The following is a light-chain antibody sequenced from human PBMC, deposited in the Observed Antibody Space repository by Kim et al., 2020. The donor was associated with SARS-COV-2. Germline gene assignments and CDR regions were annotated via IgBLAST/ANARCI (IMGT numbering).Light chain of an antibody. CDR2: QDN. CDR3: QAWDTSTTYV. CDR1: KLGDKH. V-gene: IGLV3-1*01. J-gene: IGLJ1*01. Sequence: SYELTQPPSVSVSPGQTASITCSGDKLGDKHACWYQQKPGQSPVLVIYQDNKRRSGMPERFSGSNSGNTATLTISGTQAMAEADYYCQAWDTSTTYVFGT.